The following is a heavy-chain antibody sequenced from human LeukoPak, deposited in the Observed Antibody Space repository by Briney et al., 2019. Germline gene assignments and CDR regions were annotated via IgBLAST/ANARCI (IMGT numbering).Heavy chain of an antibody. D-gene: IGHD2-15*01. J-gene: IGHJ6*03. V-gene: IGHV1-69*01. CDR2: IIPIFGTA. Sequence: VKVSCKASGGTFSNFAISWVRQAPGQGLEWMGGIIPIFGTANYAQNFQGRVTITADDSTSTAYMELRRLRSDDTAVYYCARDLGRYCSGGSCHYYSYYMDVWGKGTTVTVSS. CDR3: ARDLGRYCSGGSCHYYSYYMDV. CDR1: GGTFSNFA.